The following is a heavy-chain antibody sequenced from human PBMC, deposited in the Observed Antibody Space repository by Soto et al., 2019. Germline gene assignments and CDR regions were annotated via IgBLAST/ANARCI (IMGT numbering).Heavy chain of an antibody. D-gene: IGHD6-13*01. CDR1: GGSISSSSCY. CDR2: IYYSGST. J-gene: IGHJ5*02. Sequence: QLQLQESGPGLVKPSETLSLTCTVSGGSISSSSCYWGWIRQPPGKGLEWIGSIYYSGSTYYNPSLKSRVTISVDTSKNQFSLKLSSVTAADTAVYYCARVIAAAGTNWFDPWGQGTLVTVSS. CDR3: ARVIAAAGTNWFDP. V-gene: IGHV4-39*01.